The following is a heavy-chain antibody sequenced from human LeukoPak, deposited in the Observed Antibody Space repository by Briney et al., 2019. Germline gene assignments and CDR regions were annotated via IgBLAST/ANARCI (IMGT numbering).Heavy chain of an antibody. V-gene: IGHV4-59*01. CDR1: GGSISSYY. CDR2: IHCSRST. CDR3: ARTTEGYCRGRSCYSYYYYMDV. Sequence: SETLSLTCTVSGGSISSYYWSWIRQPPGKGLEWIGYIHCSRSTNYNPSLKSRVTISVDTSKNQFSLKLSSVTAADTAVYYCARTTEGYCRGRSCYSYYYYMDVWGKGTTVTVSS. J-gene: IGHJ6*03. D-gene: IGHD2-15*01.